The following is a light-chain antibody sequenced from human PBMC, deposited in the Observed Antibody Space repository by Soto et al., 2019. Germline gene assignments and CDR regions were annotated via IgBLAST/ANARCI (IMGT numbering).Light chain of an antibody. CDR2: AVS. V-gene: IGLV2-14*01. Sequence: QSALTQPASVSGSPGQSITISCTGTSSDVGGHNDVSWYQQHPGKAPKLLIYAVSNRPSGVSNRFSGSKSGNTASLTISGPQAEDEADYYCSSYTSDITPYVFGTGTKVTVL. CDR3: SSYTSDITPYV. J-gene: IGLJ1*01. CDR1: SSDVGGHND.